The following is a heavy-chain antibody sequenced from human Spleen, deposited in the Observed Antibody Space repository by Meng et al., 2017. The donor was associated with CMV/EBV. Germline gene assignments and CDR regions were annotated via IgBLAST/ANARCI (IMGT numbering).Heavy chain of an antibody. Sequence: ESFGGYYWSWNRQPPGKGLAYIGEINHSGSTDYNPSLKSRVTMSVDTSKKRVSLKMTSMTAADTAVYYCARGPVSYQYGSGFSGFGPWGQGTLVTVSS. CDR2: INHSGST. CDR3: ARGPVSYQYGSGFSGFGP. J-gene: IGHJ5*02. CDR1: ESFGGYY. V-gene: IGHV4-34*01. D-gene: IGHD3-10*01.